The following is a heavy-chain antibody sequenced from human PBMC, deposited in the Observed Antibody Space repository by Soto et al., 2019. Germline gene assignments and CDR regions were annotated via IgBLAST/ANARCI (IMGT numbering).Heavy chain of an antibody. CDR1: GFTFSSYG. CDR2: ISYDGSNK. J-gene: IGHJ6*02. Sequence: GGSLRLSCAASGFTFSSYGMHWVRQAPGKGLEWVAVISYDGSNKYYADSVKGRFTISRDNSKNTLYLQMNSLRAEDTAVYYCAKDDLVYYYYYGMDVRGQGTTVTVSS. V-gene: IGHV3-30*18. CDR3: AKDDLVYYYYYGMDV.